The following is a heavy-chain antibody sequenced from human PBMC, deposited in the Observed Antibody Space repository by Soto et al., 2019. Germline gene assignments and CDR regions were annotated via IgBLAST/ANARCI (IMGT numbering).Heavy chain of an antibody. J-gene: IGHJ6*02. CDR3: AKNGQPPYYYYGLDV. CDR2: ISGYNGDT. Sequence: QGNLVQSGAEVKKPGASVKVSCKASGYTFTRYGISWVRQAPGQGLEWMGWISGYNGDTNYAQNLQDRVTMTIDTSTNTAYMELRSLTSDDTAVYYCAKNGQPPYYYYGLDVWGQGTTVTVSS. D-gene: IGHD2-8*01. CDR1: GYTFTRYG. V-gene: IGHV1-18*01.